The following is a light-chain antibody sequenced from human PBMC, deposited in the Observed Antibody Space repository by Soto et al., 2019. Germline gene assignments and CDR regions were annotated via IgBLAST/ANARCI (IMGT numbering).Light chain of an antibody. J-gene: IGKJ1*01. V-gene: IGKV3-20*01. CDR3: QQFGGSPTWT. Sequence: ESVLTQSPDTLSLSPGESAILSCRASQSVSNNLLAWYQQKPGRAPRLLIYAASARATGIPDRFSGSGSGTDFTLRISGLQPEDFAVYYCQQFGGSPTWTFGQGTKVDIK. CDR2: AAS. CDR1: QSVSNNL.